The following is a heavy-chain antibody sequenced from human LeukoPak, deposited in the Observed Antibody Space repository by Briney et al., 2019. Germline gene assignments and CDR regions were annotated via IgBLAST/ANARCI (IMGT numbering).Heavy chain of an antibody. J-gene: IGHJ3*02. CDR1: GVSISSSY. V-gene: IGHV4-59*01. CDR3: VRGNYDNRGYSNAFDI. D-gene: IGHD3-22*01. Sequence: PPETLCLTCTVSGVSISSSYWSWIRQPPGKRLEWIGYIYYNGDTNSNPSLKSRLTISADTSKNQFSLKLSSVTAADTAVYYCVRGNYDNRGYSNAFDIWGQGGLFSVSS. CDR2: IYYNGDT.